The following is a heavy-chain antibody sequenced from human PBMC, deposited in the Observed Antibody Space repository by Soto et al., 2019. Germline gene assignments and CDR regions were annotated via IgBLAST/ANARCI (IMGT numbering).Heavy chain of an antibody. CDR1: GFTFSSYA. D-gene: IGHD2-15*01. CDR2: ISYDGSNK. J-gene: IGHJ4*02. Sequence: GGSLRLSCAASGFTFSSYAMHWVRQAPGKGLKWVSVISYDGSNKYYADSVKGRFTISRDNSKNTLYLQMNSLRAEDTAVYYCARDSRYCSGGSCFDYWGQGTLVTVSS. V-gene: IGHV3-30-3*01. CDR3: ARDSRYCSGGSCFDY.